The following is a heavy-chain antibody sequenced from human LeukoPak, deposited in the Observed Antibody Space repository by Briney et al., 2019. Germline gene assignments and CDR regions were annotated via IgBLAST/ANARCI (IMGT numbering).Heavy chain of an antibody. Sequence: GESLKISCKGSGYDFTTYWIAWVRQMPGKGLEWMGIIYPGDSDTRYSPSFQGQVTISADKSISTAYLQWSSLKASDTAMYYCARGTAAAHDAFDIWGQGTMVTVSS. D-gene: IGHD6-13*01. CDR3: ARGTAAAHDAFDI. CDR2: IYPGDSDT. J-gene: IGHJ3*02. V-gene: IGHV5-51*01. CDR1: GYDFTTYW.